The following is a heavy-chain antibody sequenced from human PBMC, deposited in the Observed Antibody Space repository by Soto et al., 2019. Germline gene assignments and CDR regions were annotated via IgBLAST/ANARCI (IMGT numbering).Heavy chain of an antibody. D-gene: IGHD5-12*01. CDR2: IYYSGST. CDR1: GGSISSGGYS. J-gene: IGHJ4*02. V-gene: IGHV4-31*11. Sequence: SETLSLTCAVSGGSISSGGYSWSWIRQPPGKGLEWIGYIYYSGSTYYNPSLKSRVTISVDTSKNQFSLKLSSVTAADTAVHYCARGGWLTAYWGQGTLVTVSS. CDR3: ARGGWLTAY.